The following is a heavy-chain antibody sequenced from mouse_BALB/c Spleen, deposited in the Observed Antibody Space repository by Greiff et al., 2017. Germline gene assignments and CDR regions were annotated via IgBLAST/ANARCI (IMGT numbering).Heavy chain of an antibody. CDR3: AREGVSTILAY. CDR2: ISTYYGDA. CDR1: GYTFTDYA. J-gene: IGHJ3*01. Sequence: QVQLKQSGAELVRPGVSVKISCKGSGYTFTDYAMHWVKQSHAKSLEWIGVISTYYGDASYNQKFKGKATMTVDKSSSTAYMELARLTSEDSAIYYCAREGVSTILAYWGQGTLVTVSA. D-gene: IGHD2-1*01. V-gene: IGHV1S137*01.